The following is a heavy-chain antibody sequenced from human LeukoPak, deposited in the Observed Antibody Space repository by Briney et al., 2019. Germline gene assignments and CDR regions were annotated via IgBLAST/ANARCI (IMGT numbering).Heavy chain of an antibody. CDR3: AKGEYSYGLSWFDP. J-gene: IGHJ5*02. D-gene: IGHD5-18*01. CDR2: IYSGSDT. CDR1: GFTVSSNY. Sequence: PGGSLRFSCAASGFTVSSNYMSRLRQAPGKGLEWVSVIYSGSDTYYADSVKGRFTISRDNSKNTLYLQMNSMRAEDTAVYYCAKGEYSYGLSWFDPWGQGTLVTVSS. V-gene: IGHV3-53*01.